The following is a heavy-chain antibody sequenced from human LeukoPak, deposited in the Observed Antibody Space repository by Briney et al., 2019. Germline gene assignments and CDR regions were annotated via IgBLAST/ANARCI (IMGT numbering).Heavy chain of an antibody. V-gene: IGHV4-38-2*02. D-gene: IGHD1-20*01. Sequence: SETLSLTCTVSGYSISSGYYWGWIRQPPGKGLEWIGSIYHSGSTYYNPSLKSRVTISVDTSKNQSSLKLSSVTAADTAVYYCARSIAGLNWFDPWGQGTLVTVSS. CDR1: GYSISSGYY. CDR3: ARSIAGLNWFDP. J-gene: IGHJ5*02. CDR2: IYHSGST.